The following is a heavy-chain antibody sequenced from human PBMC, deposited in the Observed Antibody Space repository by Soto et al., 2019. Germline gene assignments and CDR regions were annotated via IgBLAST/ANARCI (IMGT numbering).Heavy chain of an antibody. Sequence: PGESLKISCKGSGYSFTSYWIGWVRQMPGKGLEWMGIIYPGDSDTRYSPSFQGQVTISADKSISTAYLQWSSLKASDTAMYYCASQRDYGSGSYYNRRGGYYYYYGMDVWGQGTTVTVSS. V-gene: IGHV5-51*01. CDR3: ASQRDYGSGSYYNRRGGYYYYYGMDV. D-gene: IGHD3-10*01. J-gene: IGHJ6*02. CDR2: IYPGDSDT. CDR1: GYSFTSYW.